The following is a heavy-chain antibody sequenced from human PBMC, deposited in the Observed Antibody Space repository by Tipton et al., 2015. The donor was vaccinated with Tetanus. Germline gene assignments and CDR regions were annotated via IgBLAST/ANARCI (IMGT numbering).Heavy chain of an antibody. CDR3: AKDQGGGRVVRLNWFDP. V-gene: IGHV4-39*07. CDR2: ISYSGST. J-gene: IGHJ5*02. Sequence: TLSLTCIVSGGSMSGSGHYGAWIRQSPGKGLEWIGSISYSGSTYYNPSLKSRVTISVDTSKNQFSLKMNSVTAADTAMYYCAKDQGGGRVVRLNWFDPWGPGTLVTVSS. CDR1: GGSMSGSGHY. D-gene: IGHD6-6*01.